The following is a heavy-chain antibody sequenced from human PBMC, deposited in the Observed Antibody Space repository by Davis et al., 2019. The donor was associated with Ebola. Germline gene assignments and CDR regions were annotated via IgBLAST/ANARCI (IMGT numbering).Heavy chain of an antibody. CDR3: ARVGSAAGGDAFDI. J-gene: IGHJ3*02. CDR2: IIPIFGTA. CDR1: GGAFSSYA. Sequence: AASVKVSCKASGGAFSSYAISWVRQAPGQGLEWMGGIIPIFGTANYAQKFQGRVTITADESTSTAYMELSSLRSEDTAVYYCARVGSAAGGDAFDIWGQGTMVTVSS. D-gene: IGHD6-13*01. V-gene: IGHV1-69*13.